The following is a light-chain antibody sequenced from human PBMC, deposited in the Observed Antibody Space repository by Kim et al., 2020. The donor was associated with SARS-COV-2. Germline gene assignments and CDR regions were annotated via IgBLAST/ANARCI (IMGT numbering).Light chain of an antibody. CDR3: QQHDTLPYS. J-gene: IGKJ2*03. Sequence: SASVGDRVTITCQASQPITTFLNWYQEKPGKAPKLLIYDASNLETGVPSRFSGRGSGTEFTFTITSLQPEDIVIYYCQQHDTLPYSFGQGTKLEI. V-gene: IGKV1-33*01. CDR2: DAS. CDR1: QPITTF.